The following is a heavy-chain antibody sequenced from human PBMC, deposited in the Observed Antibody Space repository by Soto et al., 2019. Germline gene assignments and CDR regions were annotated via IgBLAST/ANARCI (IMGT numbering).Heavy chain of an antibody. CDR2: VYYSGST. J-gene: IGHJ5*01. D-gene: IGHD4-17*01. Sequence: QVQLQESGPGLVKPSETLSLTCTVSGGSISSNYWSWVRQPPGQGLEWNGYVYYSGSTNYNPSLKSRVAISVDTAKHQFSLKLSSVTAAATAVDYCARGRDYGDYVAHLVCFDSGGQGTLVTVSS. V-gene: IGHV4-59*08. CDR3: ARGRDYGDYVAHLVCFDS. CDR1: GGSISSNY.